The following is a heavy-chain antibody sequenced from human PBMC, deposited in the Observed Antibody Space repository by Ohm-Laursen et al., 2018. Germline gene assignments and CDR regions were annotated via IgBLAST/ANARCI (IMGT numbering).Heavy chain of an antibody. CDR2: INPSGGST. Sequence: ASSVKVSCKASGYTFTSYYMHWVRQAPGQGLDWMGVINPSGGSTTYAQKFQGRVTMTRDTSTSTVYMEMSSLRSEDTAVYYCARTGDWANWFDPWGQGTLVTVSS. CDR1: GYTFTSYY. V-gene: IGHV1-46*01. CDR3: ARTGDWANWFDP. D-gene: IGHD7-27*01. J-gene: IGHJ5*02.